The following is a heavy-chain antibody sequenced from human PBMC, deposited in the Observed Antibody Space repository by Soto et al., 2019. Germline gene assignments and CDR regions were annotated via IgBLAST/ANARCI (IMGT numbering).Heavy chain of an antibody. J-gene: IGHJ1*01. D-gene: IGHD1-7*01. Sequence: PGGSLRLSCAASGFTFSSHSMHWVRQAPGKGLEWVAVISYEGTNKYYADPVKGRFTISRDNSKNTLYLEMSSLISEDTAVYFCARARTGPTVWTPYLHHWGRGTLVTVSS. CDR1: GFTFSSHS. CDR3: ARARTGPTVWTPYLHH. CDR2: ISYEGTNK. V-gene: IGHV3-30-3*01.